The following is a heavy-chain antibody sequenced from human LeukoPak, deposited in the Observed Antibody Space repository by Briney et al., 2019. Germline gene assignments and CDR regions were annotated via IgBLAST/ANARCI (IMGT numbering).Heavy chain of an antibody. D-gene: IGHD3-10*01. CDR2: INSDGINT. CDR3: AKTVGDSYGSGSYYMGDWYFDL. Sequence: GGSLRLSCAASGFTFSNYWMHWVRQAPGKGLVWVSRINSDGINTSYADSVKGRFTISRDNAKNSLYLQMNSLRAEDTALYYCAKTVGDSYGSGSYYMGDWYFDLWGRGTLVTVSS. CDR1: GFTFSNYW. J-gene: IGHJ2*01. V-gene: IGHV3-74*01.